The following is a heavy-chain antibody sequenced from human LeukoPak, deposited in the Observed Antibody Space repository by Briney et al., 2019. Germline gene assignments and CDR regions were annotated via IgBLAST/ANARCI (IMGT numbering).Heavy chain of an antibody. Sequence: PSETLSLTCTVSGGSISSGDYYWSWIRQPPGKGLEWIGYIYYSGSTYYNPSLKSRVTISVDRSKNQFSLKLSSVTAADTAVYYCARDGGGGYGDLDYWGQGTLVTVSS. CDR3: ARDGGGGYGDLDY. D-gene: IGHD4-17*01. CDR2: IYYSGST. J-gene: IGHJ4*02. CDR1: GGSISSGDYY. V-gene: IGHV4-30-4*01.